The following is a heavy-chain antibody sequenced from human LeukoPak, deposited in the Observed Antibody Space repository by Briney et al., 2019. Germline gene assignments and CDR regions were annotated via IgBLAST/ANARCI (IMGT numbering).Heavy chain of an antibody. CDR2: INPSGGST. D-gene: IGHD5-18*01. CDR1: GYTFTGYY. J-gene: IGHJ4*02. CDR3: AREIGPRQLHLWGSAFDY. V-gene: IGHV1-46*01. Sequence: ASVKVSCKASGYTFTGYYMHWVRQAPGQGLEWMGIINPSGGSTSYAQKFQGRVTMTRDTSASTVYMELSSLRSEDTAMYYCAREIGPRQLHLWGSAFDYWGQGTLVTVSS.